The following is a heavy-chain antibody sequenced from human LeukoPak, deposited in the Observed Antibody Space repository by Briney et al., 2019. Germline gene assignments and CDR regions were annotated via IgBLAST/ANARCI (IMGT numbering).Heavy chain of an antibody. V-gene: IGHV1-18*01. CDR3: ARDVPWFGELSLDY. Sequence: ASVTVSCKASGYTFTIYGISWVRPAPGQGLEWMGWISAYNGNTNYAQKLQGRVTITTDTSTSTAYMELRSLRSDDTAVYYCARDVPWFGELSLDYWGQGTLVTVSS. J-gene: IGHJ4*02. CDR1: GYTFTIYG. D-gene: IGHD3-10*01. CDR2: ISAYNGNT.